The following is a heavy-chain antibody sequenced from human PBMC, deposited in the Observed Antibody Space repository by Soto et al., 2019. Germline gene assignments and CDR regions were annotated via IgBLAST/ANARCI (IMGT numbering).Heavy chain of an antibody. D-gene: IGHD3-16*01. CDR2: IYHSGTT. Sequence: QVQLQESGPGLVKPSGTLSLACAVSGGSISSDNWWSWVRQPPGKGLEWIGEIYHSGTTNYNPSLKSRVTISVDKYKNQFPLKLTSVTAADTAVYYCASRGGGDYWGQGTLVTGSS. CDR3: ASRGGGDY. J-gene: IGHJ4*02. CDR1: GGSISSDNW. V-gene: IGHV4-4*02.